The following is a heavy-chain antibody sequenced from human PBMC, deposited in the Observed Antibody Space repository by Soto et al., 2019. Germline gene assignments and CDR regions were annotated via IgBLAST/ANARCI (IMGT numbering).Heavy chain of an antibody. CDR2: IYYSGST. Sequence: SETLSLTCTVSGGSISSYYWSWIRQPPGKGLEWIGYIYYSGSTNYNPSLKSRVTISVDTSKNQFSLKLSSVTAADTAVYYCARRVGAGTLGSYYYYYMDVWGKGTTVT. V-gene: IGHV4-59*01. D-gene: IGHD1-1*01. CDR3: ARRVGAGTLGSYYYYYMDV. CDR1: GGSISSYY. J-gene: IGHJ6*03.